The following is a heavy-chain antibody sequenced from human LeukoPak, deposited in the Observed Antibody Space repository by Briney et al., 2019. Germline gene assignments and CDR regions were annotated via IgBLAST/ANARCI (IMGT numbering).Heavy chain of an antibody. V-gene: IGHV3-20*04. J-gene: IGHJ6*03. CDR3: ARLRGAQYYFYYYMDV. CDR1: GFSFGGYA. Sequence: GGSLRLSCAASGFSFGGYAMTWVRQVPGKGLEWVSGINWDAESIGYAESVKGRFTITRDNAKNSLFLQMNSLRAEDTALYYCARLRGAQYYFYYYMDVWGKGTTVTVSS. CDR2: INWDAESI. D-gene: IGHD2/OR15-2a*01.